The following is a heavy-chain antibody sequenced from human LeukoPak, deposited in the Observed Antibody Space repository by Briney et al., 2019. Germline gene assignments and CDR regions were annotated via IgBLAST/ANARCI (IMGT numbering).Heavy chain of an antibody. Sequence: PVGSLRVSCAASGFTFSSDSMNWVPQAPGKGLGWGSYISSVSSTIYYADSVKGRFTISRDNSNNTLYLQMNSLRAEDTAVYYCARDGADIVVVPAAIAYYYYYMDVWGKGTTVTVSS. J-gene: IGHJ6*03. CDR1: GFTFSSDS. V-gene: IGHV3-48*01. CDR3: ARDGADIVVVPAAIAYYYYYMDV. CDR2: ISSVSSTI. D-gene: IGHD2-2*02.